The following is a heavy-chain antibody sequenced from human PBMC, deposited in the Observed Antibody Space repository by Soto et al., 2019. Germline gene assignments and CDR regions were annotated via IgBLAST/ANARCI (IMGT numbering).Heavy chain of an antibody. CDR2: ISGSGGST. CDR1: GFTFSSYA. D-gene: IGHD5-18*01. Sequence: PGGSLRLSCAASGFTFSSYAMSWVRQAPGKGLEWVSAISGSGGSTYYADSVKGRFTISRDNSKNTLYLQMNSLRAEDTAVYYRAKDHTAMVTDDWFDPWGQGTLVTVSS. J-gene: IGHJ5*02. CDR3: AKDHTAMVTDDWFDP. V-gene: IGHV3-23*01.